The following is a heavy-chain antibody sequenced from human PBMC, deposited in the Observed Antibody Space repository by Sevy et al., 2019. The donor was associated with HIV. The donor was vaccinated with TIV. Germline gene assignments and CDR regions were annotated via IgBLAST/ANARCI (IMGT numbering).Heavy chain of an antibody. V-gene: IGHV3-33*03. J-gene: IGHJ3*01. CDR1: GFTFSNYA. CDR2: LWSHGRRE. Sequence: GGSLRLSCAGSGFTFSNYAMRWVRQAPGKGLECVAGLWSHGRREYYADFAKGRFTISRDNSKNTVYLHMDSLRTDDTAVYYCAKEDDAFDVWGQGTMVTVSS. CDR3: AKEDDAFDV.